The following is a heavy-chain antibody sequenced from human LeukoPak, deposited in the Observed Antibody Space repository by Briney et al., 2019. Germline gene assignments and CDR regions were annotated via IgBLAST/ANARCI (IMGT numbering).Heavy chain of an antibody. Sequence: GGSLRLSCAASGFTFSYYTMYWVRQAPGKGLEWVSIIGISGGGIHYAGSVKGRFTISRDNSKNTLYLQMNSLRAEDTAVYYCAIDPNWGVDYWGQGVLVTVSS. V-gene: IGHV3-23*01. CDR2: IGISGGGI. J-gene: IGHJ4*02. D-gene: IGHD7-27*01. CDR3: AIDPNWGVDY. CDR1: GFTFSYYT.